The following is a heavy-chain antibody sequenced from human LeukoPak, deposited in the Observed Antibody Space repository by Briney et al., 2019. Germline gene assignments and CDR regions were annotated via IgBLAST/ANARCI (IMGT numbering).Heavy chain of an antibody. CDR1: GFTSSSYG. CDR2: ISGSGGST. Sequence: GGSLRLSCAASGFTSSSYGMSWVRQAPGKGLEWVSAISGSGGSTYYADSVKGRFTISRDNSKNTLYLQMNSLRAEDTAVYYCAKDRLVVTAGDYWGQGTLVTVSS. J-gene: IGHJ4*02. CDR3: AKDRLVVTAGDY. D-gene: IGHD2-21*02. V-gene: IGHV3-23*01.